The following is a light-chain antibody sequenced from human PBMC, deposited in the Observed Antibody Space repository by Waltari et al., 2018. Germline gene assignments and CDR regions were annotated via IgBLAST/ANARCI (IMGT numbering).Light chain of an antibody. CDR1: SGYSSNV. CDR3: QTGGHGTWV. CDR2: VNSDGSH. J-gene: IGLJ3*02. V-gene: IGLV4-69*01. Sequence: ASLGASVKLTCTLSSGYSSNVIAWLQQQPGKGPRYLMKVNSDGSHRKGDDIPDRFSASNSGTEYYLTISSLQSEDEADYYCQTGGHGTWVFGGGTKLTVL.